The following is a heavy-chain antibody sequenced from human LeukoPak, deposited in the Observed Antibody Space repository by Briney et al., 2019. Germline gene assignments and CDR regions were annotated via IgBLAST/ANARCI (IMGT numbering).Heavy chain of an antibody. CDR2: IYYSGST. Sequence: PSETLSLTCTVSGGSVSSGSYYWSWIRQPPGKGLEWIGYIYYSGSTNYNPSLKSRVTISVDTSKNQFSLKLSSVTAADTAVYYCARTGVRGVIRKRYNWFDPWGQGTLVTVSS. CDR1: GGSVSSGSYY. V-gene: IGHV4-61*01. CDR3: ARTGVRGVIRKRYNWFDP. J-gene: IGHJ5*02. D-gene: IGHD3-10*01.